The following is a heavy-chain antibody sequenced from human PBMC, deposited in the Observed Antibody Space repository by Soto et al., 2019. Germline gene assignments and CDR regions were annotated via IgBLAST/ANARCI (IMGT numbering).Heavy chain of an antibody. CDR2: ISSSSSYI. D-gene: IGHD2-15*01. V-gene: IGHV3-21*01. CDR3: ARDWRWWSKNYYYGMDV. CDR1: GFTFSSYS. J-gene: IGHJ6*02. Sequence: PGGSLRLSCAASGFTFSSYSMNWVRRAPGKGLEWVSSISSSSSYIYYADSVKGRFTISRDNAKNSLYLQMNSLRAEDTAVYYCARDWRWWSKNYYYGMDVWGQGTTVTVSS.